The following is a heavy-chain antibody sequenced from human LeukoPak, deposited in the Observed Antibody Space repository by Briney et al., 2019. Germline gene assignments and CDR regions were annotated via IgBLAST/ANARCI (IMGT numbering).Heavy chain of an antibody. V-gene: IGHV3-23*01. J-gene: IGHJ4*02. CDR3: AKHSYSSGSYDY. CDR2: ISGRGGST. CDR1: GFTFSSYA. D-gene: IGHD3-10*01. Sequence: PGGSLRLSCAASGFTFSSYAMSWVRQAPGKGREGVSSISGRGGSTYYADSVKGRSISCRDNSKSTLYLPMNSLRAEDTAVYYCAKHSYSSGSYDYWGQGTLVTASS.